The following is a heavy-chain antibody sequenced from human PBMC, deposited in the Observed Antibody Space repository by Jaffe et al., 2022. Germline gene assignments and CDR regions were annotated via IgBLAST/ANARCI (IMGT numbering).Heavy chain of an antibody. CDR2: ISSSSSYI. D-gene: IGHD4-17*01. Sequence: EVQLVESGGGLVKPGGSLRLSCAASGFTFSSYSMNWVRQAPGKGLEWVSSISSSSSYIYYADSVKGRFTISRDNAKNSLYLQMNSLRAEDTAVYYCARDLERVYGDFFYYYYMDVWGKGTTVTVSS. J-gene: IGHJ6*03. CDR1: GFTFSSYS. CDR3: ARDLERVYGDFFYYYYMDV. V-gene: IGHV3-21*01.